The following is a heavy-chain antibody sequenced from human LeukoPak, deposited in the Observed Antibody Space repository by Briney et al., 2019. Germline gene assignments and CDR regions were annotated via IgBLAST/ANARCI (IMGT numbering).Heavy chain of an antibody. CDR1: GASVSSDY. V-gene: IGHV4-59*08. CDR2: VYYSGST. Sequence: ETLSLTCTVSGASVSSDYWRWIRQPPGKGLEWIGYVYYSGSTNYNLSLKSRVTISVDTSKNQFSLKLSSVTAADTAVYYCARSPHCTGGSCYHYYYYGLDVWGQGTTVTVSS. J-gene: IGHJ6*02. D-gene: IGHD2-15*01. CDR3: ARSPHCTGGSCYHYYYYGLDV.